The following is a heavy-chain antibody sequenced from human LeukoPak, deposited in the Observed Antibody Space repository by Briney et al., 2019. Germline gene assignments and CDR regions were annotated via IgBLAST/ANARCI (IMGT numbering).Heavy chain of an antibody. J-gene: IGHJ4*02. Sequence: GGSLRLSCAASGFTFSSYAMSWARQAPGKGLEWVSAISGSGGSTYYADSVKGRFTISRDNSKNTLFVQLNSLRAEDTALYYCASEKGDAPDYWGQGTLVTVSS. CDR2: ISGSGGST. CDR3: ASEKGDAPDY. CDR1: GFTFSSYA. D-gene: IGHD2-2*01. V-gene: IGHV3-23*01.